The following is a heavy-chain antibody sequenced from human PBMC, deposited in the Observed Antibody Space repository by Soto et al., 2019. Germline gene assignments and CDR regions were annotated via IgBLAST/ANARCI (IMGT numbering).Heavy chain of an antibody. CDR1: GGTFSSYT. Sequence: QVQLVQSGAEVKKPGSSVKVSCKASGGTFSSYTISWVRQAPGQGLEWMGRIIPILGIANYAQKFQGRVTITADKSTSTADMELSSLRSEDTAVYYCARVIGVVPAAMEYFQHWGQGTLVTVSS. CDR2: IIPILGIA. J-gene: IGHJ1*01. V-gene: IGHV1-69*02. D-gene: IGHD2-2*01. CDR3: ARVIGVVPAAMEYFQH.